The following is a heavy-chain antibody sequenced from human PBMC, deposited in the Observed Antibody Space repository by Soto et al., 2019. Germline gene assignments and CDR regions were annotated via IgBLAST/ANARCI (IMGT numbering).Heavy chain of an antibody. V-gene: IGHV4-4*07. CDR1: GGSFSSYY. CDR2: IYSSGST. Sequence: SETLSLTCAVYGGSFSSYYWSCIRQPAGKGLEWIGRIYSSGSTNYNPSLKSRVTMSVDTSKNQFSLKLSSVTAADTAVYYCAREAGYGMDVWGQGTTVTVSS. J-gene: IGHJ6*02. CDR3: AREAGYGMDV.